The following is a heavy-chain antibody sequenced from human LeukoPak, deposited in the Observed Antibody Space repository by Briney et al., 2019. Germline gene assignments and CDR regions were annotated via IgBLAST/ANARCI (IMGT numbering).Heavy chain of an antibody. CDR1: GGSISSSSYY. V-gene: IGHV4-39*07. D-gene: IGHD6-19*01. CDR2: IYYSGST. J-gene: IGHJ3*02. CDR3: ARVGSGWRHDAFDI. Sequence: PSETLSLTCTVSGGSISSSSYYWGWIRQPPGKGLEWIGSIYYSGSTYYNPSLKSRVTISVDTSKNQFSLKLSSVTAADTAVYYCARVGSGWRHDAFDIWGQGTMVTVSS.